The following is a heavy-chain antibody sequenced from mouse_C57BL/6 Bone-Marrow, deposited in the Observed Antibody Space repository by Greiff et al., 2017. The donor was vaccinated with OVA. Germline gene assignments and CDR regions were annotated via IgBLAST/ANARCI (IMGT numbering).Heavy chain of an antibody. Sequence: VQLQQSDVELVKPGASVKISCTVSGYTFTDHTIHWMKQRPEQGLEWIGYVYPGDGSTKYTEKVKGRATLTADKSSSTGCMQLNSLTSEDAAVYFCARYGPYYFDYWGRGTTLTVSS. J-gene: IGHJ2*01. V-gene: IGHV1-78*01. CDR1: GYTFTDHT. CDR3: ARYGPYYFDY. CDR2: VYPGDGST. D-gene: IGHD1-2*01.